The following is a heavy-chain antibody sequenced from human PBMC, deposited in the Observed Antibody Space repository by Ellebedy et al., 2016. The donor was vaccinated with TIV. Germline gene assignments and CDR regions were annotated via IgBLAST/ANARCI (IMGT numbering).Heavy chain of an antibody. CDR1: GFTFSSYA. V-gene: IGHV3-23*01. CDR2: ISGSGGRP. J-gene: IGHJ4*02. CDR3: AADRYCSGGNCYWVDY. D-gene: IGHD2-15*01. Sequence: GESLKISCVASGFTFSSYAMNWVRQAPGKGLEWVSTISGSGGRPHYADSVKGRFTISRDNSKNTLYLQVNRLRAEDTAVYYCAADRYCSGGNCYWVDYWGQGTLVTVSS.